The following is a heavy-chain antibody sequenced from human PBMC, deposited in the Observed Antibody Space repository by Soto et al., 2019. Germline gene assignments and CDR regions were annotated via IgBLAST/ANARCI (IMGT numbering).Heavy chain of an antibody. D-gene: IGHD2-2*02. CDR2: ISSSGSTI. J-gene: IGHJ6*02. CDR1: GFTFSSYE. Sequence: PGGSLRLSCAASGFTFSSYEMNWVRQAPGKGLEWVSYISSSGSTIYYADSVKGRFTISRDNAKNSLYLQMNSLRAEDTAVYYCARVHHCSSTCCYTAGYGMDVWGQGTTVTVSS. V-gene: IGHV3-48*03. CDR3: ARVHHCSSTCCYTAGYGMDV.